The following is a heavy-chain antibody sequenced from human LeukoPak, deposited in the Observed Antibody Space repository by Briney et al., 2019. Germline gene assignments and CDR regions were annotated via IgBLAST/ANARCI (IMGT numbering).Heavy chain of an antibody. CDR3: ARARPDYDSSGFAYYFDY. D-gene: IGHD3-22*01. CDR2: IYSGST. CDR1: GGSISSSSYY. V-gene: IGHV4-39*07. Sequence: PSETLSLTCTVSGGSISSSSYYWGWIRQPPGKGLEWIGSIYSGSTYYNPSLKSRVTISVDTSKNQFSLKLSSVTAADTAVYYCARARPDYDSSGFAYYFDYWGQGTLVTVSS. J-gene: IGHJ4*02.